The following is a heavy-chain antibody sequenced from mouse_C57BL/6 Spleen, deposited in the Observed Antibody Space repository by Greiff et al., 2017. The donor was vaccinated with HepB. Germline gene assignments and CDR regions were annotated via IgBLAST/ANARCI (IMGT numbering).Heavy chain of an antibody. D-gene: IGHD6-1*01. J-gene: IGHJ2*01. V-gene: IGHV1-50*01. CDR3: ARGGRADY. Sequence: VQLQQSGAELVKPGASVKLSCKASGYTFTSYWMQWVKQRPGQGLEWIGEIDPSDSYTNYNQKFKGKATLTVDTSSSTAYMQLSSLTSEDSAVYYCARGGRADYWGQGTTLTVSS. CDR1: GYTFTSYW. CDR2: IDPSDSYT.